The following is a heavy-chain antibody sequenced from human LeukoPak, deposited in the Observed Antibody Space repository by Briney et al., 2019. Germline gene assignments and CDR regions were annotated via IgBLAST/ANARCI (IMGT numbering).Heavy chain of an antibody. CDR1: GGSISSGSYY. CDR2: IYTSGST. V-gene: IGHV4-61*02. Sequence: PSQTLSLTCTVSGGSISSGSYYWSWIRQPAGKGLEWIGRIYTSGSTNYNPSLKSRVTISVDTSKNQFSLKLSSVTAADTAVYYCARDYYDPHFYYYYYMDVWGKGNTVTVSS. J-gene: IGHJ6*03. CDR3: ARDYYDPHFYYYYYMDV. D-gene: IGHD3-22*01.